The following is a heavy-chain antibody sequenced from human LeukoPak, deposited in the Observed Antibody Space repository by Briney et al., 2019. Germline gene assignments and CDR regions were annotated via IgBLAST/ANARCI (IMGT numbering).Heavy chain of an antibody. CDR1: NDSINNFY. Sequence: SETLSLTCSVSNDSINNFYWTWIRQPAGRGLEWIGTVSTSDTPHYNPSLNSRVAISIDKSKTHFSLRLISVTAADTAVYFCASDYSSLVMGHWGQGTPVTVSS. V-gene: IGHV4-4*07. CDR2: VSTSDTP. J-gene: IGHJ4*02. D-gene: IGHD2-21*01. CDR3: ASDYSSLVMGH.